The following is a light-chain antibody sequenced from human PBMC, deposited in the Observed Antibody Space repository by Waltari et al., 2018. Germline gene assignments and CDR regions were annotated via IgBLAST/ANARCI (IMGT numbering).Light chain of an antibody. Sequence: YDLTQPLSVSVSPGQTATITCSGDVLAEKYVRWFQQKPGQAPPLILYKDTERPSGSPERFSGSSSGSTVTLTIRGALLEDEADYHCHAAADNNWFFGGGTKLTVL. CDR3: HAAADNNWF. J-gene: IGLJ2*01. V-gene: IGLV3-27*01. CDR1: VLAEKY. CDR2: KDT.